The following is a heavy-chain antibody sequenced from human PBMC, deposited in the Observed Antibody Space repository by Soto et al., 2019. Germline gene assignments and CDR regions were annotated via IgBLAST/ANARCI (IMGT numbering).Heavy chain of an antibody. V-gene: IGHV1-46*01. CDR1: GYTFTSYY. D-gene: IGHD2-8*01. CDR3: ARLYCTNGVCYPPGWLVDYYYGLDV. J-gene: IGHJ6*02. Sequence: AASVKVSCKASGYTFTSYYMHWVRQAPGQGLEWMGIINPSGGSTSYAQKFQGRVTMTRGTSTSTVYMELSSLRSEDTAVYYCARLYCTNGVCYPPGWLVDYYYGLDVWGQGTTVTVSS. CDR2: INPSGGST.